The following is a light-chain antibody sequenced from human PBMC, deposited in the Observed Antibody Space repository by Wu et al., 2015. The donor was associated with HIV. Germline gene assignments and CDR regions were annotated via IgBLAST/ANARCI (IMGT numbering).Light chain of an antibody. CDR1: QSISSY. Sequence: DIQMTQSPSSLSASVGDRVTISCQASQSISSYLNWYQRKPGKAPKLLIYAASDLQSGVPSRFSGGRSGTDFTLTISSLQPEDFATYYCQQSYSAPRTFGPGTKVDIK. CDR2: AAS. CDR3: QQSYSAPRT. V-gene: IGKV1-39*01. J-gene: IGKJ3*01.